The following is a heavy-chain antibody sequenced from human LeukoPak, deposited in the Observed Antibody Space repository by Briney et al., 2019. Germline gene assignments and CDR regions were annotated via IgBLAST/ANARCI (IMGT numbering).Heavy chain of an antibody. J-gene: IGHJ5*02. V-gene: IGHV1-46*01. D-gene: IGHD3-3*01. CDR3: ARHDFDLPMIYSFFVH. Sequence: ASVKVSCKASGYTFTKYYMNWVRQGPGQGLEWMGIMHPTGDSTNYAQKFQGRVTLTRDTSTGTFYMELSSLTSEDTAVYYCARHDFDLPMIYSFFVHWGQGTLVTVSS. CDR1: GYTFTKYY. CDR2: MHPTGDST.